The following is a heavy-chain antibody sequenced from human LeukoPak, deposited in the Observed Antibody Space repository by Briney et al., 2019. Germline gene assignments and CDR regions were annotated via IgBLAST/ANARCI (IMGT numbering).Heavy chain of an antibody. Sequence: GESLRLSCAASGFTFTTYDMNWVRQAPGKGLEWVSYISRDSAYMYLADSVKGRFTNSRDNAKNSLYLQMNSLRGEDTAVYYCARDDASTARASGMDVWGKGTTVTVSS. J-gene: IGHJ6*04. V-gene: IGHV3-21*01. CDR2: ISRDSAYM. D-gene: IGHD6-6*01. CDR1: GFTFTTYD. CDR3: ARDDASTARASGMDV.